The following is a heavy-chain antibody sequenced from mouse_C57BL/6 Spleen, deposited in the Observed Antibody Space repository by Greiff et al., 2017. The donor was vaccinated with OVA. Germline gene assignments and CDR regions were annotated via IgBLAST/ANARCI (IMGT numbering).Heavy chain of an antibody. CDR3: TRARYYYGSSYIMDY. CDR2: ISSGGDYI. Sequence: EVQLQESGEGLVKPGGSLKLSCAASGFTFSSYAMSWVRQTPEKRLEWVAYISSGGDYIYYADTVKGRFTISRDNARNTLYLQMSSLKSEDTAMYYCTRARYYYGSSYIMDYWGQGTSVTVSS. D-gene: IGHD1-1*01. J-gene: IGHJ4*01. V-gene: IGHV5-9-1*02. CDR1: GFTFSSYA.